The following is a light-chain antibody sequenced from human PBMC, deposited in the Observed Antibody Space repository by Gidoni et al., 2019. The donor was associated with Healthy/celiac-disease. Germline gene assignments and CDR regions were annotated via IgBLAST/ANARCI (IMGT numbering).Light chain of an antibody. Sequence: EIVSTQSPATLSLSPGERATISCRASQSVSSYLAWYQQKPGQAPRLLIYDASNRATGIPARFRGSGSGTDFTLTISSLEPEDFAVYYCQQRSNWPPSLTFGGGTKVEIK. J-gene: IGKJ4*01. V-gene: IGKV3-11*01. CDR1: QSVSSY. CDR2: DAS. CDR3: QQRSNWPPSLT.